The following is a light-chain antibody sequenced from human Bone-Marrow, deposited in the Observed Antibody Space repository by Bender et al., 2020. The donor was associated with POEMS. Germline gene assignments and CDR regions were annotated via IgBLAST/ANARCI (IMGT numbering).Light chain of an antibody. CDR2: YDS. CDR3: QSSDSSGVV. CDR1: NIGAKS. V-gene: IGLV3-21*01. Sequence: SYVLTQPPSVSVAPGQTASIPCGGNNIGAKSVHWFQQRPGQAPVLVISYDSDRPSGIPERFSGSTSGTAVTLTISGVQAEDEADYYCQSSDSSGVVFGGGTKLTVL. J-gene: IGLJ2*01.